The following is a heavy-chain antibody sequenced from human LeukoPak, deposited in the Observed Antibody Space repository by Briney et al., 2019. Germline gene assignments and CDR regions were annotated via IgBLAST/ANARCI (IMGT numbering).Heavy chain of an antibody. Sequence: GGSLRLSCTASGITFSNYAMNWVRQAPGKGLEWVSIINGHGDSTNYADSVKGRFTISRDNSKNTLYLQMNSLRAEDTAVYYCARGRYDSSGLRFDPWGQGTLVTVSS. J-gene: IGHJ5*02. CDR1: GITFSNYA. CDR2: INGHGDST. V-gene: IGHV3-23*01. CDR3: ARGRYDSSGLRFDP. D-gene: IGHD3-22*01.